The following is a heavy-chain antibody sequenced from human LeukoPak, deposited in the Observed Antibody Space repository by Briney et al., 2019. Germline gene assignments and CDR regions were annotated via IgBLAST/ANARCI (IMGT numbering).Heavy chain of an antibody. CDR3: ARGKSGSFRNWFDP. J-gene: IGHJ5*02. CDR1: GGSFSGYY. D-gene: IGHD1-26*01. CDR2: INHSGST. Sequence: KTSETLSLTCAVYGGSFSGYYWSWIRQPPGKGPEWIGEINHSGSTNYNPSLKSRVTISVDTSKNQFSLKLSSVTAADTAVYYCARGKSGSFRNWFDPWGQGTLVTVSS. V-gene: IGHV4-34*01.